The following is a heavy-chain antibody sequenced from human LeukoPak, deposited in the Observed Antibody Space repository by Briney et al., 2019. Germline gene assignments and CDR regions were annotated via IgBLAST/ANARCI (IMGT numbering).Heavy chain of an antibody. J-gene: IGHJ4*02. CDR3: AKDWSGRLDY. CDR1: GFTFSSYG. V-gene: IGHV3-30*02. CDR2: IWSDGSNG. Sequence: GGSLRLSCAASGFTFSSYGMHWVRQAPGKGLEWVASIWSDGSNGNYADSVKGRFTISRDNSKNTLYLQMNSLRAEDTAVYYCAKDWSGRLDYWGQGTLVTVSS. D-gene: IGHD3/OR15-3a*01.